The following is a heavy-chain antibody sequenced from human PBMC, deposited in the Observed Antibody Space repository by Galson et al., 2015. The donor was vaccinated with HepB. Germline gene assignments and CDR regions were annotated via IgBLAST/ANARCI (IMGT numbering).Heavy chain of an antibody. D-gene: IGHD3-3*01. Sequence: SLRLSCAASGFTFSSYGMHWVRQAPGKGLEWVAVIWYDGSNKYYADSVKGRFTISRDNSKNTLYLQMNSLRAEDTAVYYCARGYYDFWSGYYALFYYYYGMDVWGQGTTVTVSS. J-gene: IGHJ6*02. CDR2: IWYDGSNK. V-gene: IGHV3-33*01. CDR3: ARGYYDFWSGYYALFYYYYGMDV. CDR1: GFTFSSYG.